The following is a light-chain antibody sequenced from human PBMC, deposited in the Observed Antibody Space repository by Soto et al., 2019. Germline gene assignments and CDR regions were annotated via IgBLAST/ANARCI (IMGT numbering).Light chain of an antibody. CDR3: QKYGSSPWT. J-gene: IGKJ1*01. CDR2: DAS. CDR1: QSVRSSY. V-gene: IGKV3-20*01. Sequence: IGLTLSTATVSLSPEERATLNCRASQSVRSSYLAWYQQQPGQAPRLLIYDASRRATGIPARFSGTGSGTDFTLTISRLEPEDFAVYYCQKYGSSPWTFGQGTKVDIK.